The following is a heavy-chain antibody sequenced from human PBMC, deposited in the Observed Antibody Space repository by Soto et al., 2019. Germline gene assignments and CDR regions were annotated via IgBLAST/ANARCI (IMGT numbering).Heavy chain of an antibody. CDR1: GGSFSGYY. V-gene: IGHV4-34*01. D-gene: IGHD2-8*02. CDR3: ARDKITGLFDY. CDR2: INHSGST. J-gene: IGHJ4*02. Sequence: QVQLQQWGAGLLKPSETLSLTCSVYGGSFSGYYWTWIRQPPGTGLEWIGEINHSGSTNYNPSLKSRLPISVDTSKNQFSLELTSVTAADTAVYYCARDKITGLFDYWGQGTLVTVSS.